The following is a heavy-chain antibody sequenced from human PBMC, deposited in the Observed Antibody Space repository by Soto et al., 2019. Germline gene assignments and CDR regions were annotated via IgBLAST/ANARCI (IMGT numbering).Heavy chain of an antibody. V-gene: IGHV4-34*01. J-gene: IGHJ4*02. CDR2: INHSGNT. CDR1: GGSFSGYY. Sequence: QVQLQQWGAGLLKPSETLSLTCAVYGGSFSGYYWSWIRQPPGKGLEWIGEINHSGNTNYNPSLKSRVTIAVDTTKNQLSLKLSSVTAADTAVYYCARVRIPGGDYYFDYWGQGTLVSVSS. CDR3: ARVRIPGGDYYFDY. D-gene: IGHD4-17*01.